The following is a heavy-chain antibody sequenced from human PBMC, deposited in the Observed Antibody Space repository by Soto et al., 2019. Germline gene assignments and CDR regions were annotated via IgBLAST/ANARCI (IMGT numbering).Heavy chain of an antibody. CDR2: IYSCGST. CDR1: GFTVSSNY. Sequence: EVQLVESGGGLVQPGGSLRLSCAASGFTVSSNYMSWVRQAPGKGLEWVSVIYSCGSTYYADSVKGRFTISRHNSKNTLCLQMNSLRAEDTAVYYCARSSGSCWQNVAFDIWGQGTMVTVSS. J-gene: IGHJ3*02. V-gene: IGHV3-53*04. D-gene: IGHD6-19*01. CDR3: ARSSGSCWQNVAFDI.